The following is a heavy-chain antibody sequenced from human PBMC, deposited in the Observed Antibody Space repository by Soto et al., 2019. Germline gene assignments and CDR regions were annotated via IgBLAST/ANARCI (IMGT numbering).Heavy chain of an antibody. D-gene: IGHD1-26*01. Sequence: VQLVESGGGVVQSGRSLRLSCAASGFTFSTYGMYWVRQAPGKGLEWVAVIWYDASNKYYADSVKGRFTISRDNSENTLYLQMNSLRAEDTAVYYCARGRVDGGELDLWGQGTLVTVSS. CDR1: GFTFSTYG. V-gene: IGHV3-33*01. CDR3: ARGRVDGGELDL. CDR2: IWYDASNK. J-gene: IGHJ4*02.